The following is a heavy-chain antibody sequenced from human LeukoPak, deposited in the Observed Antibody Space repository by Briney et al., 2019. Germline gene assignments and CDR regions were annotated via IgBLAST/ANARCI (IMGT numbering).Heavy chain of an antibody. V-gene: IGHV4-59*01. D-gene: IGHD3-22*01. CDR1: GGSISSYY. Sequence: SETLSLTCTVSGGSISSYYWSWIRQPPGKGLEWIGYTYYSGSTNYNPSLKSRVTISVDTSKNQFSLKLSSVTAADTAVYYCARDEYYYDSRGYSYYFDYWGQGTLVTVSS. CDR3: ARDEYYYDSRGYSYYFDY. J-gene: IGHJ4*02. CDR2: TYYSGST.